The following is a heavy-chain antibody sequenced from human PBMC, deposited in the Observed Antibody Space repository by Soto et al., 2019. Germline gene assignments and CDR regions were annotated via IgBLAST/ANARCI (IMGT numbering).Heavy chain of an antibody. CDR3: ARDPKCSGGSCFVNGMDV. D-gene: IGHD2-15*01. CDR2: ISSSSSTI. V-gene: IGHV3-48*02. Sequence: GGSLRLSCAASGFTFSSYSMNWVRQAPGKGLEWVSYISSSSSTIYYADSVKGRFTISRDNAKNSLYLQMNSLRDEDTAVYYCARDPKCSGGSCFVNGMDVWGQGTTVTVSS. J-gene: IGHJ6*02. CDR1: GFTFSSYS.